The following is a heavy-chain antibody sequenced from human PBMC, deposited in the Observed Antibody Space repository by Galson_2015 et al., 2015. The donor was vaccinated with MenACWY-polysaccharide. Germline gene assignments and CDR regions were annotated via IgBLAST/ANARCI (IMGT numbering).Heavy chain of an antibody. Sequence: QSGAEVKKPGESLQISCKGLGYSFTSYWIGWVRQMPGKGLEWVGIIYPGGSDARFSPSFQGQVTMSVDKSISTAYLQWNSLKASDTAISYSAKITGGEYFQYWGQCALVTV. CDR1: GYSFTSYW. CDR2: IYPGGSDA. V-gene: IGHV5-51*03. D-gene: IGHD5-24*01. CDR3: AKITGGEYFQY. J-gene: IGHJ1*01.